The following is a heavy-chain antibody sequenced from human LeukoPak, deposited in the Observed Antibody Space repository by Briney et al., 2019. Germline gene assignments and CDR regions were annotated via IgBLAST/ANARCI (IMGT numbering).Heavy chain of an antibody. CDR3: ARVLPYGSVTYWFDP. V-gene: IGHV1-2*02. D-gene: IGHD3-10*01. CDR1: GYTFTGYY. J-gene: IGHJ5*02. Sequence: ASAKGSCKASGYTFTGYYMHWVRQAPGQEREWMGWINPHSGGTNYAQKFQGRVNMTRDTSISTAYMELSMLRSDDTAVYYCARVLPYGSVTYWFDPWGQGTLVTVSS. CDR2: INPHSGGT.